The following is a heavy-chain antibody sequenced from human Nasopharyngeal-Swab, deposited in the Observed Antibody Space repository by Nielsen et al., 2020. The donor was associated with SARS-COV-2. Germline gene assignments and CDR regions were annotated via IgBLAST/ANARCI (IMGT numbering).Heavy chain of an antibody. V-gene: IGHV4-61*02. CDR1: DDSLRRGGFY. D-gene: IGHD1-26*01. J-gene: IGHJ6*02. Sequence: SETLSLTCSVSDDSLRRGGFYWTWIRPPAGRGLEVIGRTSIRGTTNSSPPFKNRVTMSLDTSKKQFFLRLASVSAADTAIYYCARGRPGTYYTYYYGLDVWGQGTTVTVSS. CDR2: TSIRGTT. CDR3: ARGRPGTYYTYYYGLDV.